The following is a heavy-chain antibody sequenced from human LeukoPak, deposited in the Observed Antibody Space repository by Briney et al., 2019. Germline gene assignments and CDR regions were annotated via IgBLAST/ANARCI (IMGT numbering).Heavy chain of an antibody. J-gene: IGHJ5*02. CDR3: ARGEFSCSSSSCSANWFDP. Sequence: SVKVSCKASGGTFSSYAISWVRQAPGQGLEGMGGIIPILGTATDAQKFRGRVASTADESTSKAYMELSSLRSEDTAVYSCARGEFSCSSSSCSANWFDPWGQGTLVTVSS. CDR2: IIPILGTA. CDR1: GGTFSSYA. V-gene: IGHV1-69*13. D-gene: IGHD2-2*01.